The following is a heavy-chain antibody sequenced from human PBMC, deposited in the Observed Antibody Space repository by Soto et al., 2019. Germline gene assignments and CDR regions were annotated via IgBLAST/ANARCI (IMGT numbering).Heavy chain of an antibody. D-gene: IGHD6-13*01. Sequence: EVHLLESGGGLVQPGGSLRLSCAASGFTLTAYGISWVRQAPGKGLEWVSTITSSGGDTYYADSVKGRFTISRDNSKNTLYLQMNSLGAEVTAVYYCAKDRIRWAFDIWGQGTMVTVSS. CDR2: ITSSGGDT. J-gene: IGHJ3*02. V-gene: IGHV3-23*01. CDR3: AKDRIRWAFDI. CDR1: GFTLTAYG.